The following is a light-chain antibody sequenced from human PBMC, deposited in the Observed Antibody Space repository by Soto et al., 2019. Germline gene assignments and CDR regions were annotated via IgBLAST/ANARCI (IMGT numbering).Light chain of an antibody. J-gene: IGKJ2*01. Sequence: EIVLTQSPGTLSLSPGERATLSCRASHSVSSAYLAWYQQIPGQATRLLIYGASSRATGIPDRFSGSGSGTDFTLIISGLEPEDFAVYYCQQSGSSFYTFGQGTKLEIK. CDR2: GAS. CDR3: QQSGSSFYT. V-gene: IGKV3-20*01. CDR1: HSVSSAY.